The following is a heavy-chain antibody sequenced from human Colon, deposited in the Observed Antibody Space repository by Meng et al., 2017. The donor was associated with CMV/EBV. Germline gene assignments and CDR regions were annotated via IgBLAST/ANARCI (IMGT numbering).Heavy chain of an antibody. J-gene: IGHJ4*02. CDR1: GGSITDSTYY. CDR2: MYYSGST. D-gene: IGHD3-16*01. Sequence: SETLSLTCTVSGGSITDSTYYWVWIRQPPGKGLEWIGSMYYSGSTNYNPSLKSRVTISVDTSKNQFSLKLSSVTAADTAVYYCARGGLVDYWGQGTLVTVSS. CDR3: ARGGLVDY. V-gene: IGHV4-39*07.